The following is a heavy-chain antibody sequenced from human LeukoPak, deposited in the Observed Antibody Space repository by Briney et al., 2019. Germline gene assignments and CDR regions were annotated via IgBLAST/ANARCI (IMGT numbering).Heavy chain of an antibody. CDR3: ARVGYCSGGSCYLHGMDV. CDR2: INHSGST. Sequence: PETLSLTCAVYGGSFSGYYWSWIRQPPGKGLEWIGEINHSGSTNYNPSLKSRVTISVDTSKNQFSLKLSSVTAADTAVYYCARVGYCSGGSCYLHGMDVWGKGTTVTVSS. J-gene: IGHJ6*04. CDR1: GGSFSGYY. V-gene: IGHV4-34*01. D-gene: IGHD2-15*01.